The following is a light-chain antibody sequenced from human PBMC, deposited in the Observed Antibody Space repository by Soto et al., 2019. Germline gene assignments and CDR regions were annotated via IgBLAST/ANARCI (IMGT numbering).Light chain of an antibody. Sequence: DIPMTQSPSSLSPSVGDRVTITCQASQDISNYLNWYQQKPGKAPKLLIYDASNLETGVPSRFSGSGSGTDFTFTISSLQPEDIATYYCQQYDNLPLTFGGGTKVEIK. CDR2: DAS. CDR1: QDISNY. J-gene: IGKJ4*01. CDR3: QQYDNLPLT. V-gene: IGKV1-33*01.